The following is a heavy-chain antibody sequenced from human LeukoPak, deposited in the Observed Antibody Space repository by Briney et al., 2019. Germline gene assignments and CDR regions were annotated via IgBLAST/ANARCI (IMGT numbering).Heavy chain of an antibody. D-gene: IGHD5-18*01. V-gene: IGHV3-33*01. CDR1: GFTFSSYG. CDR2: IWYDGSNK. J-gene: IGHJ4*02. CDR3: ATPLSGYSYGYPDY. Sequence: GGSLRLSCAASGFTFSSYGMHWVRQAPGKGLEWVAVIWYDGSNKYYADSVKGRFTISRDNSKNTLYLQMNSLRAEDTAVYYCATPLSGYSYGYPDYWGQGTLVTVSS.